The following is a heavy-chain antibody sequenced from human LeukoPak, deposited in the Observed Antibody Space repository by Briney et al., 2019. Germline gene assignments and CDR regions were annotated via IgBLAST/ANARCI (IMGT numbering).Heavy chain of an antibody. CDR3: AREGRVSGYDFDC. Sequence: GGSLRLSCAASGFTFSSYWMHWVRQVPGKGLVWVSRINSDGSSITYADSVKGRFTISRDNAKNTLYLQMNSLRVEDTAVYYCAREGRVSGYDFDCWGQGNLVTVSS. CDR1: GFTFSSYW. V-gene: IGHV3-74*03. CDR2: INSDGSSI. D-gene: IGHD5-12*01. J-gene: IGHJ4*02.